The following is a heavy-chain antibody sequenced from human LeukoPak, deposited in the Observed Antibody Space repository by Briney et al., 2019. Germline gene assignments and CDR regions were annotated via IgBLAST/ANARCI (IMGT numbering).Heavy chain of an antibody. D-gene: IGHD3-22*01. Sequence: PGGSLRLSCAASGFTFSSYAMHWVRQAPGKGLEWVAVISYDGSNKYYADSVKGRFTISRDNSKNTLYLQMNSLRAEDTAVYYCARAGGLNYDSSGYYYGGAQGTLVTVSS. CDR3: ARAGGLNYDSSGYYYG. CDR1: GFTFSSYA. CDR2: ISYDGSNK. J-gene: IGHJ4*02. V-gene: IGHV3-30*04.